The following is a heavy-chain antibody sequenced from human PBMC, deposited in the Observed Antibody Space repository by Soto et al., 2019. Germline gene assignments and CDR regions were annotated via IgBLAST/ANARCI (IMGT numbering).Heavy chain of an antibody. Sequence: QVQLVQSGAEVKKPGSSVKVSCKASGGTFSSYDISWVRQAPGQGLEWTGGIIPIFGTANYAQKFQGRVTITADESTSTAYMELSSLRSEDTAVYYCASHGITGTWVSYYGMDVWGQGTTVTVSS. J-gene: IGHJ6*02. CDR1: GGTFSSYD. CDR3: ASHGITGTWVSYYGMDV. D-gene: IGHD1-7*01. CDR2: IIPIFGTA. V-gene: IGHV1-69*12.